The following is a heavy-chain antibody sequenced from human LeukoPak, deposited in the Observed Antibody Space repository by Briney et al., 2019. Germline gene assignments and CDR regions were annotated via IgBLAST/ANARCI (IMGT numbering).Heavy chain of an antibody. D-gene: IGHD3-22*01. Sequence: GGSLRLSCAASGFAFSNYAMGWVRQAPGKGLEWVSGISSSGGSTYYADSVKGRFTISGDNSKNTLFVQMNSLRAEDTAVYYCAKVYSGDYYFFDLWGQGTLVTVSS. CDR1: GFAFSNYA. CDR2: ISSSGGST. V-gene: IGHV3-23*01. J-gene: IGHJ4*02. CDR3: AKVYSGDYYFFDL.